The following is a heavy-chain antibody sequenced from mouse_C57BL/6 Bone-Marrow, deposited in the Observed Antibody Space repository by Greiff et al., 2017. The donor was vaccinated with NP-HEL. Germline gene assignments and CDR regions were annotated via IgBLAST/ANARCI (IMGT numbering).Heavy chain of an antibody. D-gene: IGHD1-1*01. CDR1: GFTFSSYA. CDR3: ARAYLLLRGFAY. CDR2: ISDGGSYT. V-gene: IGHV5-4*03. Sequence: EVKLVESGGGLVKPGGSLKLSCAASGFTFSSYAMSWVRQTPEKRLEWVATISDGGSYTYYPDNVKGRFTISRDNAKNNLYLQMSHLKSEDTAMYYCARAYLLLRGFAYWGQGTLVTVSA. J-gene: IGHJ3*01.